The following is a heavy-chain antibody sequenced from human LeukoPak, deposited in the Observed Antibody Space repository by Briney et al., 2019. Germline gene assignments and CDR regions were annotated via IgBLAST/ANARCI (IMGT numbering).Heavy chain of an antibody. J-gene: IGHJ4*02. CDR2: ISGSGGST. CDR3: AKETTVAGFYPYFDY. CDR1: GFTFSSYA. D-gene: IGHD6-19*01. Sequence: GGSLRLSCAASGFTFSSYAMSWVRQAPGKGLEWVSAISGSGGSTYYADSVKGRFTISRDNSKNTLCLQMSSLRAEDTAVYYCAKETTVAGFYPYFDYWGQGTLVTVSS. V-gene: IGHV3-23*01.